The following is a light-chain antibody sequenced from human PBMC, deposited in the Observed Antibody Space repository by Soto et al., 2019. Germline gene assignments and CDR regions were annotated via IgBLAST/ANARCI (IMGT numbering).Light chain of an antibody. CDR1: SSNIGAGYD. J-gene: IGLJ2*01. Sequence: QSVLTQPPSVSGAPGQRVTISCTGSSSNIGAGYDVHWYQQLPGTAPKLLIYGNSNQPSGAPDRFSGSKSGTSASLAITGLQADDEADYYCQSYDSSLSGVVFGGGTKLTVL. V-gene: IGLV1-40*01. CDR2: GNS. CDR3: QSYDSSLSGVV.